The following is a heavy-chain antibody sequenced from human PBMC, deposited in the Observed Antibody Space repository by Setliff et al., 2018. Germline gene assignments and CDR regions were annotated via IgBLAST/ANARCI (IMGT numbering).Heavy chain of an antibody. J-gene: IGHJ6*02. CDR2: ISVYNGDT. D-gene: IGHD3-10*01. V-gene: IGHV1-18*01. CDR3: VIVGSGRGLSYYNMDV. CDR1: GYTFRNYA. Sequence: ASVKVSCKASGYTFRNYAFAWVRQAPGQGLEWVGWISVYNGDTNYAQKFQGRVTITRNTSISTAYMELSSLRSEDTAVYYCVIVGSGRGLSYYNMDVWGQGTTVTVSS.